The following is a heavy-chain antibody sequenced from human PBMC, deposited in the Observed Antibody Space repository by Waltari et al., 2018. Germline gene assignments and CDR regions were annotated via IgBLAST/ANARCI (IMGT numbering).Heavy chain of an antibody. CDR2: ISDSSSYR. V-gene: IGHV3-21*01. CDR1: GFTFSTYS. CDR3: ARVGRDYGHRGDFDY. D-gene: IGHD4-17*01. J-gene: IGHJ4*02. Sequence: EVQLVESGGGLVKPGGSLTLSCAASGFTFSTYSMNWVRQAPGKGVDWVWSISDSSSYRYYADSVKGRFTISRDNAKNSLYLQMNSLRAEDTAVYYCARVGRDYGHRGDFDYWGQGTLVTVSS.